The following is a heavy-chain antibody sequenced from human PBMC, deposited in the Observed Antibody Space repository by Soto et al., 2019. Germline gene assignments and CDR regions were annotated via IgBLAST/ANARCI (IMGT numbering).Heavy chain of an antibody. Sequence: QVQLQQWGAGLLKPSETLSLTCAVYGGYFSGYYWSWIRQPPGKGLEWIGEINHSGSTNYNPSLKSRVTISVDTSKNQVSLKLSSVTAADTAVYCCARGSGPPGRSGGYGDYWGQGTLVTVSS. CDR2: INHSGST. CDR3: ARGSGPPGRSGGYGDY. J-gene: IGHJ4*02. CDR1: GGYFSGYY. V-gene: IGHV4-34*01. D-gene: IGHD6-19*01.